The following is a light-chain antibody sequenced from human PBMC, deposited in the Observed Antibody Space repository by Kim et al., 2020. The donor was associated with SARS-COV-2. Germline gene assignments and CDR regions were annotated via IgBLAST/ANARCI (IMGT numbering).Light chain of an antibody. J-gene: IGKJ5*01. Sequence: SLSPGERATRSCRASQSVSSYLAWYQQKPGQAPRLLIYDASNRATGIPARFSGSGSGTDFTLTISSLEPEDFAVYYCQQRSTWITFGQGTRLEIK. V-gene: IGKV3-11*01. CDR2: DAS. CDR1: QSVSSY. CDR3: QQRSTWIT.